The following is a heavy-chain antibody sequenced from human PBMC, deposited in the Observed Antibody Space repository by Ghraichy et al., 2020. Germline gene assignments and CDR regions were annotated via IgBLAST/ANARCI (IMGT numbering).Heavy chain of an antibody. Sequence: GGSLRLSCAASGFTFSSYSMNWVRQAPGKGLEWVSSISSSSSYIYYADSVKGRFTISRDNAKNSLYLQMNSLRAEDTAVYYCARDFRTVTIVGWYFDLWGRGTLVTVSA. J-gene: IGHJ2*01. CDR1: GFTFSSYS. V-gene: IGHV3-21*01. CDR2: ISSSSSYI. CDR3: ARDFRTVTIVGWYFDL. D-gene: IGHD4-17*01.